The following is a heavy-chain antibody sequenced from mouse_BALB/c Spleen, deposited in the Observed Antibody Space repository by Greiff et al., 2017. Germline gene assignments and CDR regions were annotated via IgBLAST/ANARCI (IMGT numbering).Heavy chain of an antibody. CDR2: IRNKANGYTT. V-gene: IGHV7-3*02. Sequence: EVMLVESGGGLVQPGGSLRLSCATSGFTFTDYYMSWVRQPPGKALEWLGFIRNKANGYTTEYSASVKGRFTISRDNSQSVLYLQMNTLRAEDSATYYCARDDFYVYDRFAYWGQGTLVTVSA. CDR3: ARDDFYVYDRFAY. CDR1: GFTFTDYY. D-gene: IGHD2-2*01. J-gene: IGHJ3*01.